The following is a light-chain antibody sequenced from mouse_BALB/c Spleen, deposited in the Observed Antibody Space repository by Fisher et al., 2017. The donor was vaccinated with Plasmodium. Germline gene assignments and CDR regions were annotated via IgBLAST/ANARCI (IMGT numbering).Light chain of an antibody. Sequence: DIVLTQSTATLSVTPGDRVRLSCRASQSISNYLHWYQQKSHESPRLLITYASQSISGIPSSFSGSGSGIDFTLSINSVETEDFGMYFCQHSNSRPRTFGTGTKLELK. CDR3: QHSNSRPRT. CDR1: QSISNY. J-gene: IGKJ5*01. CDR2: YAS. V-gene: IGKV5-45*01.